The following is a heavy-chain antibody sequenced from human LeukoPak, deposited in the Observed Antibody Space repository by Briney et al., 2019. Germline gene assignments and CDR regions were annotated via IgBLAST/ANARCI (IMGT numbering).Heavy chain of an antibody. Sequence: ASVKVSCKASGYTFTGYYMHWVRQAPRQGLEWMGWINPNSGGTNYAQKFQGRVTMTRDTSISTAYMELSRLRSDDTAVYYCARLTHGSGSYYSYFDYWGQGTLVTVSS. CDR2: INPNSGGT. CDR3: ARLTHGSGSYYSYFDY. D-gene: IGHD3-10*01. J-gene: IGHJ4*02. CDR1: GYTFTGYY. V-gene: IGHV1-2*02.